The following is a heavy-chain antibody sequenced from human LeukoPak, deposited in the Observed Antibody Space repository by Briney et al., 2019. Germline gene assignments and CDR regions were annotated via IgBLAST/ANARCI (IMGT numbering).Heavy chain of an antibody. CDR2: IHYSGGT. CDR3: ARWDCSSTSCYIGY. D-gene: IGHD2-2*02. V-gene: IGHV4-59*01. J-gene: IGHJ4*02. Sequence: VKPSETLSLTCTVSGDSISSYYWSWIRQSPGKGLEWIGYIHYSGGTSNNPSLSSRVTISLDTSKNQFSLKLSSVTAADTAVYYCARWDCSSTSCYIGYWGQGTLVTVSS. CDR1: GDSISSYY.